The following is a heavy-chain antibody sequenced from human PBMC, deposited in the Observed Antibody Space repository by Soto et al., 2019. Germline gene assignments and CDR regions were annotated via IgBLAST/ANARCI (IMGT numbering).Heavy chain of an antibody. CDR3: VRGGGGGLFDP. D-gene: IGHD2-15*01. Sequence: KPGGGLRLSCAGSGFTFGGSYLSWIRQAPGKGLEWLSYISPGSRYPAYADSVKGRFTISRDNAKRSLYLQMMSLTAEDTAIYYCVRGGGGGLFDPWGQGTMVPVPS. CDR2: ISPGSRYP. J-gene: IGHJ5*02. CDR1: GFTFGGSY. V-gene: IGHV3-11*06.